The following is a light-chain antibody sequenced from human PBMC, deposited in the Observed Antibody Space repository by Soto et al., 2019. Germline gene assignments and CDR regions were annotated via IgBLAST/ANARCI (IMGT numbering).Light chain of an antibody. Sequence: DIQMTLSPSTLSAFVRDRVTITCRASQSVNSWLAWYQQRPGKAPKLLIYDASTLESGVPSRFSGSGSGTEFTLTISSLQPDDFATYYCHQYNSYHTFGGGTKVDIK. CDR1: QSVNSW. CDR2: DAS. J-gene: IGKJ4*01. V-gene: IGKV1-5*01. CDR3: HQYNSYHT.